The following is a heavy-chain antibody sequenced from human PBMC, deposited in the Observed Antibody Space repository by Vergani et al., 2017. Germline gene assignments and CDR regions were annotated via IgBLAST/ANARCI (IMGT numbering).Heavy chain of an antibody. CDR1: GFTFSSYA. D-gene: IGHD3-9*01. CDR2: ISGSGGST. Sequence: EVQLLESGGGLVQPGGSLRLSCAASGFTFSSYAMSWVRQAPGKGLEWVSAISGSGGSTYYADSVKGRFTISRDNSKNTLYLQMNSLRAEDTAVYYCAISXYFDWLSHYYGMDVWGQGTTVTVSS. CDR3: AISXYFDWLSHYYGMDV. V-gene: IGHV3-23*01. J-gene: IGHJ6*02.